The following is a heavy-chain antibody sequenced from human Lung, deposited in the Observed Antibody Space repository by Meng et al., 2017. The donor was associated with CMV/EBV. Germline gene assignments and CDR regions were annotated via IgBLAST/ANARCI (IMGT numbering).Heavy chain of an antibody. CDR2: ISTYSGDT. D-gene: IGHD2-2*02. CDR3: ARGLRTYCSGTNCYSAY. J-gene: IGHJ4*02. CDR1: GYTFTTYG. Sequence: SXXVSXKASGYTFTTYGITCVRQAPGPGLEWMGWISTYSGDTHYAQKPEGRVTMTTDTSTSTTYMELRGLKSEETAVYLCARGLRTYCSGTNCYSAYWGQGTLVTVSS. V-gene: IGHV1-18*01.